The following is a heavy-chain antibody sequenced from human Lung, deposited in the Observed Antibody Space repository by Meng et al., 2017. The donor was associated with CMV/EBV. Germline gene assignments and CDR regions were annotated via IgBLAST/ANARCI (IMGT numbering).Heavy chain of an antibody. CDR1: FSSYA. Sequence: FSSYAMHWVRQAPGKGLEWVAVISYDGSNKYYADSVKGRFTISRDNSKNTLYLQMNSLRAEDTAVYYCARGPTYYDFWSGYYRWVDPWGQGTLVTVSS. J-gene: IGHJ5*02. D-gene: IGHD3-3*01. V-gene: IGHV3-30*04. CDR3: ARGPTYYDFWSGYYRWVDP. CDR2: ISYDGSNK.